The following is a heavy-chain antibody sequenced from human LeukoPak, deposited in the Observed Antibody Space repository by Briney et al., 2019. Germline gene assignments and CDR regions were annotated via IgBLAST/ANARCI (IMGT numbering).Heavy chain of an antibody. CDR1: GFTFSSYA. Sequence: GGSLRLSCAASGFTFSSYAMCWVRQAPGKGLEWVSTLSGSGSSTFYADSVKGRFTISRDNSKDTLYLQMNSLRAEDTAVFYCAKGVGGDGDYFDYWGQGTLVTVSS. CDR3: AKGVGGDGDYFDY. D-gene: IGHD3-16*01. J-gene: IGHJ4*02. CDR2: LSGSGSST. V-gene: IGHV3-23*01.